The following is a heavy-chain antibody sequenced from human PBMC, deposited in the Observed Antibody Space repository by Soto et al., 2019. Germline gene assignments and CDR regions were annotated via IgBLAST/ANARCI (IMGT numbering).Heavy chain of an antibody. CDR2: INPETGAT. CDR3: ARESYPGISDGMDV. Sequence: QVQLVQSGADVKTPGASVRVSCKASGYTFTGYYVHWVREAPGQGLEWMGWINPETGATSYAQKFQGRVTSSRDTSTNTAYLELSSLRFDDPAVYFWARESYPGISDGMDVWGPGATVTVSS. D-gene: IGHD2-15*01. J-gene: IGHJ6*02. V-gene: IGHV1-2*02. CDR1: GYTFTGYY.